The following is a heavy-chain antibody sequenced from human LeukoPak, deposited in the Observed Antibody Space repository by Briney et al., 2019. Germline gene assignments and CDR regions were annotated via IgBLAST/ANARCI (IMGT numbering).Heavy chain of an antibody. J-gene: IGHJ6*02. CDR2: IIPIFGTA. Sequence: ASVKVSCKASGGTFSSYAISWVRQAPGQGLEWMGGIIPIFGTANYAQKFQGRVTITADESTSTAYMELSSLRSEDTAVYYCASGQPVVEPADLYYYYGMDVWGQGTTVTVSS. CDR1: GGTFSSYA. V-gene: IGHV1-69*13. CDR3: ASGQPVVEPADLYYYYGMDV. D-gene: IGHD2-2*01.